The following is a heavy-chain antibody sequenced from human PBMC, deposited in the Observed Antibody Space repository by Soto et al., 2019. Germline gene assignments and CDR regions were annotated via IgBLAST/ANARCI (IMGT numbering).Heavy chain of an antibody. V-gene: IGHV3-30-3*01. CDR3: ASLVGFVGYFDY. Sequence: GSLRLSCAASGFTFSSYAMRWVRQAPGKGLEWVAVISYDGSNKYYADSVKGRFTISRDNSKNTLYLQMNSLRAEDTAVYYCASLVGFVGYFDYWGQGTLVTVSS. CDR1: GFTFSSYA. D-gene: IGHD2-21*01. J-gene: IGHJ4*02. CDR2: ISYDGSNK.